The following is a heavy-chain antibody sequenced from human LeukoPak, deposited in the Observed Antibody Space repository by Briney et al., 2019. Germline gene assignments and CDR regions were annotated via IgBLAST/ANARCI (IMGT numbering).Heavy chain of an antibody. CDR2: LYSDGKT. J-gene: IGHJ4*02. CDR1: GCIVSRND. D-gene: IGHD6-19*01. CDR3: ARAVAGLYFDY. Sequence: GGSLRLSCAVSGCIVSRNDMTWVRQAPGKGLEWVSLLYSDGKTFYADSVKGRFTISRDNSKNTLNLQMNSLRADDTAVYYCARAVAGLYFDYWGQGTLVTVSS. V-gene: IGHV3-53*01.